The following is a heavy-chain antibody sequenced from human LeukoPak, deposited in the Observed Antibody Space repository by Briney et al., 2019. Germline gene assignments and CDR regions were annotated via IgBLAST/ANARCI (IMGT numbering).Heavy chain of an antibody. CDR1: GFSFSRLW. J-gene: IGHJ4*02. V-gene: IGHV3-7*03. Sequence: GGSLRLSCAASGFSFSRLWMTWVRQAPGKGLEWVANINEDGSEKPYVDSVKGRFTISRDNAKNLLYLQMSSLRAEDTAVYYCAKDRGRYYDSSGFYWGYYFDSWGQGILVTVST. CDR2: INEDGSEK. D-gene: IGHD3-22*01. CDR3: AKDRGRYYDSSGFYWGYYFDS.